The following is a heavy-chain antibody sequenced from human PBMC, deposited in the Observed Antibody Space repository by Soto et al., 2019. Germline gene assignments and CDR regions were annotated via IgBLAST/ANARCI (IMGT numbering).Heavy chain of an antibody. CDR1: GLTFSSYG. J-gene: IGHJ5*02. V-gene: IGHV3-30*18. CDR2: ISYDGSNK. CDR3: AKDFGEAGTVWDWFDP. D-gene: IGHD6-13*01. Sequence: GGSLRLSCAASGLTFSSYGMHWVRQAPGKGLEWVAVISYDGSNKYYADSVKGRFTISRDNSKNTLYLQMNSLRAEDTAVYYCAKDFGEAGTVWDWFDPWGQGTLVTVSS.